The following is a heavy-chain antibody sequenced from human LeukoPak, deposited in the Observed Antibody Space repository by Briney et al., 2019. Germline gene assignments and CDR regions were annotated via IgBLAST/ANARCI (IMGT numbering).Heavy chain of an antibody. D-gene: IGHD1-1*01. CDR1: GFTFTKYA. CDR2: INHSGST. CDR3: ARGLQPGGFDY. J-gene: IGHJ4*02. V-gene: IGHV4-34*01. Sequence: GSLRLSCAASGFTFTKYALNWVRQPPGKGLEWIGEINHSGSTNYNPSLKSRVTISVDTSKNQFSLKLSSVTAADTAVYYCARGLQPGGFDYWGQGTLVTVSS.